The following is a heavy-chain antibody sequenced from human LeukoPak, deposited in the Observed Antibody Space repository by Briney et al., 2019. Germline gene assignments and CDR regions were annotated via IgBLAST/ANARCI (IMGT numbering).Heavy chain of an antibody. J-gene: IGHJ4*02. V-gene: IGHV3-15*01. CDR3: TTDPLSDEAAAGIDY. D-gene: IGHD6-13*01. CDR1: GFTFSNAW. CDR2: IKSKTDGGTT. Sequence: GGSLRLSCAASGFTFSNAWMSWVRQAPGKGLEWVGRIKSKTDGGTTDYAAPVKGRFTISRDDSKNTLYLQMNSLKTEDTAVYYCTTDPLSDEAAAGIDYWGQGTLVTVSS.